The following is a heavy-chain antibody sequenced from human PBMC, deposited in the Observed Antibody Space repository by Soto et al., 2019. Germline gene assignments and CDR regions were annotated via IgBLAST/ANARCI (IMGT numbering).Heavy chain of an antibody. D-gene: IGHD3-10*01. V-gene: IGHV1-69*13. J-gene: IGHJ6*02. CDR1: GGTFSSYA. Sequence: ASVKVSCKASGGTFSSYAISWVRQAPGQGLEWMGGIIPIFGTANYAQKFQGRVTITADESTSTAYMELSSLRSEDTAVYYCARGSGSGIRYYYYYGMDIWGQGTTVTVSS. CDR3: ARGSGSGIRYYYYYGMDI. CDR2: IIPIFGTA.